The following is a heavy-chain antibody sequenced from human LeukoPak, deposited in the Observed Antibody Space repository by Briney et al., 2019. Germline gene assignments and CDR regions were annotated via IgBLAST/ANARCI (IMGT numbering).Heavy chain of an antibody. V-gene: IGHV4-34*01. CDR1: GGSLSGYY. J-gene: IGHJ3*02. CDR3: ARGGWSAFDI. CDR2: INHSGST. D-gene: IGHD2-15*01. Sequence: SETLSLTCAVYGGSLSGYYWSWIRQPPGKGLEWIGEINHSGSTNYNPSLKSRVTISVDTSKNQFSLKLSSVTVADTAVYYCARGGWSAFDIWGQGTMVTVSS.